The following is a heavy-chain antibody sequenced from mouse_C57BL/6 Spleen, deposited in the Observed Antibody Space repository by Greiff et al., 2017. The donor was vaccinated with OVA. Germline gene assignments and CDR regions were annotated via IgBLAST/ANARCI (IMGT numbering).Heavy chain of an antibody. D-gene: IGHD1-1*01. CDR3: ARRGYYGRPWFAY. Sequence: EVQLQQSGPELVKPGASVKLPCKASGYTFTDYNMDWVKQSHGKSLEWIGDINPNNGGTIYNQKFKGKATLTVDKSSSTAYMELRSLTSEDTAVYDCARRGYYGRPWFAYWGKGTLVTVSA. V-gene: IGHV1-18*01. J-gene: IGHJ3*01. CDR1: GYTFTDYN. CDR2: INPNNGGT.